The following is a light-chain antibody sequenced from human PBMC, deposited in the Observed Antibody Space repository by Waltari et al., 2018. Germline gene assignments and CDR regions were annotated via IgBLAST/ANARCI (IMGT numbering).Light chain of an antibody. J-gene: IGKJ4*02. CDR3: MQALESPS. CDR1: QSLLHSSGYNY. CDR2: LGS. Sequence: EIVMTQSPLSLPVTPGEPASIYCRSSQSLLHSSGYNYLTWFLQKPGQSPQLLIYLGSIRASGVPDRFSGSGSGTDFTLKITRVEADDVGFYYCMQALESPSFGGGTKVEIK. V-gene: IGKV2-28*01.